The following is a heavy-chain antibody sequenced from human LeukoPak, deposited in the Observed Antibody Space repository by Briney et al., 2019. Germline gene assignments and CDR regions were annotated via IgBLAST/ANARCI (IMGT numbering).Heavy chain of an antibody. Sequence: PGGSLRLSCAASGFTFSDYYMSWIRQAPGRGLEGVSYISSSWGTIYCADRVKGGFIISRDNAKNSLYLQMNSLRAEDTAVYYCARDLAGGYYDTSGYHNWFDPWGQGTLVTVSS. CDR2: ISSSWGTI. J-gene: IGHJ5*02. D-gene: IGHD3-22*01. CDR1: GFTFSDYY. CDR3: ARDLAGGYYDTSGYHNWFDP. V-gene: IGHV3-11*01.